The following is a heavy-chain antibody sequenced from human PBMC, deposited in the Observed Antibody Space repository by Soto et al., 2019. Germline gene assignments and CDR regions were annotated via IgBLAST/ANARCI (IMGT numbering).Heavy chain of an antibody. J-gene: IGHJ4*01. CDR1: GFTFSSYA. D-gene: IGHD2-8*01. CDR2: ISGSGGST. Sequence: GGSLRLSCAASGFTFSSYAMSWVRQAPGKGLEWVSAISGSGGSTYYAESVKGRFTISEDASRNTVHLHMNSLRAEDTATYFCVSWVSAHFDYWGHGTPVTVSS. V-gene: IGHV3-23*01. CDR3: VSWVSAHFDY.